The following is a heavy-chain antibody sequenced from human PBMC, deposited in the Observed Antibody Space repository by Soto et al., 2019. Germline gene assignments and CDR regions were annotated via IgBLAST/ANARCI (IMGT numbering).Heavy chain of an antibody. V-gene: IGHV3-23*01. D-gene: IGHD1-1*01. J-gene: IGHJ4*02. Sequence: PGGSLRLSCAASGFTFSSFAMSWFRQAPGKGLEWVSTINKSGGSAYYADSVKGRFTISRDNSKNMLFLQINGLRAEDTAVYYCAKDPPTTGTTFDYWGRGTLVTLSS. CDR2: INKSGGSA. CDR3: AKDPPTTGTTFDY. CDR1: GFTFSSFA.